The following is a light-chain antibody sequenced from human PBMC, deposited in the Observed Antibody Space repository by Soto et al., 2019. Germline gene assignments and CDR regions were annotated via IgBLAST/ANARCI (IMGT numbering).Light chain of an antibody. CDR1: QGISSY. CDR3: LQHKNYPIT. CDR2: AAS. Sequence: DIQMTQSPAAMSASVGDRVTITCRASQGISSYLVLFQQRPGKVPKRLIYAASSLQSEVPSRFSGSGSGTEFTLTISSLQPEDFATYYCLQHKNYPITFGQGTRLEIK. J-gene: IGKJ5*01. V-gene: IGKV1-17*03.